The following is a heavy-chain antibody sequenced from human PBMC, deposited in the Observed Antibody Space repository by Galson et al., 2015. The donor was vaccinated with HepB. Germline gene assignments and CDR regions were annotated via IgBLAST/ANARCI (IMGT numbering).Heavy chain of an antibody. CDR2: INSDGSST. Sequence: SLRLSCAASGFTFSSYWMHWVRQAPGKGLVWVSRINSDGSSTSYADSVKGRFTISRDNAKNTLYLQMNSLRAEDTAVYYCARAPLTIFGNYGMDVWGQGTTVTVSS. CDR3: ARAPLTIFGNYGMDV. V-gene: IGHV3-74*01. D-gene: IGHD3-3*01. CDR1: GFTFSSYW. J-gene: IGHJ6*02.